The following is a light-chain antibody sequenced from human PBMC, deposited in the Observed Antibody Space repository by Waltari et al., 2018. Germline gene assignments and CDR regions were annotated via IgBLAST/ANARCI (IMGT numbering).Light chain of an antibody. J-gene: IGKJ1*01. CDR1: QGISNY. CDR2: AAS. CDR3: QKYDSAPQT. V-gene: IGKV1-27*01. Sequence: DIQMTQSPSSLSASVGDRVTITCRASQGISNYLAWYQQKPGKVPKLLIYAASTLQSGVPSRFSGSGSGTDFTFTISNLQPEDVATYYCQKYDSAPQTFGQGTKVEIK.